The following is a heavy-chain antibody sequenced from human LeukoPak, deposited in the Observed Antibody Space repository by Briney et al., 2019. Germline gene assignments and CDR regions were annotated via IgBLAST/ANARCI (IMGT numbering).Heavy chain of an antibody. J-gene: IGHJ4*02. D-gene: IGHD7-27*01. CDR1: GGSISSYY. V-gene: IGHV4-59*01. CDR3: ARSELGIEDYFDY. CDR2: IYYSGST. Sequence: SETLSLTCTVPGGSISSYYWSWIRQPPGKGLEWIGYIYYSGSTNYNPSLKSRVTISVDTSKNQFSLKLSSVTAADTAVYYCARSELGIEDYFDYWGQGTLVTVSS.